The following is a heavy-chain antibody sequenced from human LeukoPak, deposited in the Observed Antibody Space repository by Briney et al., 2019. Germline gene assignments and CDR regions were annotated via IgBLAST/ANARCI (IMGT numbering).Heavy chain of an antibody. J-gene: IGHJ4*02. Sequence: HPGGSPRLSCAASGFSFSSYEMNWVRQAPGKGLEWLSHISGSAATIYYADSVKGRFIISRDNAKNSLYLQMDSLRAEDTAIYYCARAGLDYWGQGTLVTVSS. D-gene: IGHD6-19*01. V-gene: IGHV3-48*03. CDR3: ARAGLDY. CDR2: ISGSAATI. CDR1: GFSFSSYE.